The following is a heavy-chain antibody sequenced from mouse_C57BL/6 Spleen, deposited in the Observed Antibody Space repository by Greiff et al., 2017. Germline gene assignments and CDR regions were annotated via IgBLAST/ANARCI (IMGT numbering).Heavy chain of an antibody. Sequence: QVQLQQSGAELVRPGASVTLSCKASGYTFTDYEMHWVKQTPVHGLEWIGAIDPETGGTAYNQKFKGKAILTADKSSSTAYMELRSLTSEDSAVYYCGLEYGYDDYYAMDYWGQGTPVTVSA. CDR1: GYTFTDYE. J-gene: IGHJ4*01. V-gene: IGHV1-15*01. CDR2: IDPETGGT. CDR3: GLEYGYDDYYAMDY. D-gene: IGHD2-2*01.